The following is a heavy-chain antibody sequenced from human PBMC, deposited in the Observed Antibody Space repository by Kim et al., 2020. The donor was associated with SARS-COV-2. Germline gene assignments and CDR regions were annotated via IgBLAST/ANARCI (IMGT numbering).Heavy chain of an antibody. CDR3: ARGPSWDV. J-gene: IGHJ6*04. V-gene: IGHV3-74*01. Sequence: GSSTSYADTVQGRFTINRDNAKNTLYLQMNSRRAEDTAVYYCARGPSWDVWGKGTTVTVSS. CDR2: GSST.